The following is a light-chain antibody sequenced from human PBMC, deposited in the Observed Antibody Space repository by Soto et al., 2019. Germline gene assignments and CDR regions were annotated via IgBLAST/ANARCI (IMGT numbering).Light chain of an antibody. Sequence: EIVLTQSPATLSLSPGERATLSCRASQSINTYLAWYQQKPGQAPRLLIYDASNRATAIPTRFSGSWSGTDFTLTISSLEPEDFAVYYCQQRSAWPRTFGQGTKVEI. V-gene: IGKV3-11*01. CDR3: QQRSAWPRT. CDR1: QSINTY. CDR2: DAS. J-gene: IGKJ1*01.